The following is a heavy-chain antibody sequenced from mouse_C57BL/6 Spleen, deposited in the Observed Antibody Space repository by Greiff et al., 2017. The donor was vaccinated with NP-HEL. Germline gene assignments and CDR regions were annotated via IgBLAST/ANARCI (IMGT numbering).Heavy chain of an antibody. D-gene: IGHD2-4*01. V-gene: IGHV1-26*01. CDR2: INPNNGGT. CDR3: ARNDYDGGFAY. J-gene: IGHJ3*01. Sequence: EVQLQQSGPELVKPGASVKISCKASGYTFTDYYMNWVKQSHGKSLEWIGDINPNNGGTSYNQKFKGKATLTVDKSSSTAYRELRSLTSGDSAVYDCARNDYDGGFAYWGQGTLVTVSA. CDR1: GYTFTDYY.